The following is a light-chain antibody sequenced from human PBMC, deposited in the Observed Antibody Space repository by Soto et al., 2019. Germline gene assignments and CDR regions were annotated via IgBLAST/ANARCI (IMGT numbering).Light chain of an antibody. CDR2: DAS. V-gene: IGKV1-5*01. CDR3: QQYNSFSRT. J-gene: IGKJ1*01. Sequence: DIQMTQSPSTLSASVGDRVTITCRASQSINSWLAWYQQKPGKAPKLLIYDASNLESGVPSRFSGSESGTEFTLTISSLQPDDFATYYCQQYNSFSRTFGQGTKVEIK. CDR1: QSINSW.